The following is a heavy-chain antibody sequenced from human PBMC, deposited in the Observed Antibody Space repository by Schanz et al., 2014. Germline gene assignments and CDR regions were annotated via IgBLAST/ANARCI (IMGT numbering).Heavy chain of an antibody. V-gene: IGHV3-23*04. CDR2: ISARGEVS. J-gene: IGHJ5*01. D-gene: IGHD2-8*01. Sequence: EVRLVESGGGLVQPGGSLRLSCVASGFNFYTSAMTWVRQAPGKGLEWVSVISARGEVSKYSDSVKGRFIVSRDNSRATLFLQMDSLRAADTAFYYGAKWEDIVPEPEPMRGWFDSWGQGILVTVSS. CDR1: GFNFYTSA. CDR3: AKWEDIVPEPEPMRGWFDS.